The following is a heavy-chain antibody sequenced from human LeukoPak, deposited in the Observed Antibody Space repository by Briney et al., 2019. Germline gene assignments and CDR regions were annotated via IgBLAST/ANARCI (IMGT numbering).Heavy chain of an antibody. J-gene: IGHJ3*02. D-gene: IGHD2-15*01. V-gene: IGHV4-38-2*02. CDR2: IYHSGST. Sequence: PSETLSLTCIVSGYSISSGYYWVWMRQPPGKGLQWVGSIYHSGSTYYNPSLKSRVTISADTSKNQFSLKLSSVTAADTAVYYCARGTDCRGGDNCYSPSAFDIWGQGTMVTVSS. CDR1: GYSISSGYY. CDR3: ARGTDCRGGDNCYSPSAFDI.